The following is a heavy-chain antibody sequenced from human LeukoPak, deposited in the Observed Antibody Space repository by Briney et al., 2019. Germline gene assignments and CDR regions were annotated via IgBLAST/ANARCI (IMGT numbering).Heavy chain of an antibody. D-gene: IGHD2-15*01. CDR2: ISIGGGST. CDR1: RFTFSSST. J-gene: IGHJ4*02. CDR3: ALHRCGGGSCYSNFNY. Sequence: PGGSLRLSCEASRFTFSSSTMSWVRQAPGKVLEWVSTISIGGGSTYYVDSVKGRFTISRDNSKNTLYLQMNSLRVEDTAVYYCALHRCGGGSCYSNFNYWGQGTLVTVSS. V-gene: IGHV3-23*01.